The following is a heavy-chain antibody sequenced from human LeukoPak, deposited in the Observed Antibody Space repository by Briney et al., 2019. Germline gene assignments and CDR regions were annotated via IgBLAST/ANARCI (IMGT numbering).Heavy chain of an antibody. CDR3: ARGYCSGGSCYFDY. Sequence: GGSLRLSCAASGFTFSNYEMNWVRQAPGKGLEWVSYISSSGSTTYYADSVKGRFTISRDNARNSLYLQMNSLRAEDTAVYYCARGYCSGGSCYFDYWGQGTLVTVSS. CDR1: GFTFSNYE. V-gene: IGHV3-48*03. CDR2: ISSSGSTT. D-gene: IGHD2-15*01. J-gene: IGHJ4*02.